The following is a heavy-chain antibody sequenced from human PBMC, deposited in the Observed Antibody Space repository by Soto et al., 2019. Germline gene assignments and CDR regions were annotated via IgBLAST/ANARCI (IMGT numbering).Heavy chain of an antibody. CDR2: IIAILGIA. CDR1: GYTFTSYT. Sequence: ASVKVSCKASGYTFTSYTINWVRQAPGQRLEWMGRIIAILGIANYAQKFQGRVTITTDTSTSTAYMELSSLRSEDTAVYYCAGGRAAAPLANRFDACG. J-gene: IGHJ5*01. V-gene: IGHV1-69*02. CDR3: AGGRAAAPLANRFDA. D-gene: IGHD6-13*01.